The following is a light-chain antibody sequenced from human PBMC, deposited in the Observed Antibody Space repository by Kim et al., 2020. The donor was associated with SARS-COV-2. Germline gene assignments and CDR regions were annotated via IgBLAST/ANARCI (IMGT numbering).Light chain of an antibody. Sequence: EIVLTQSPGTLSLSPGERATLSCRASQSVSSIFLAWYQQKPGQAPRLLIYGASSRATGIPDRFSGSGSGTDFTLTISRLEPEDFAVYHCLQYGSSPPITFGQRTRLEIK. J-gene: IGKJ5*01. V-gene: IGKV3-20*01. CDR3: LQYGSSPPIT. CDR1: QSVSSIF. CDR2: GAS.